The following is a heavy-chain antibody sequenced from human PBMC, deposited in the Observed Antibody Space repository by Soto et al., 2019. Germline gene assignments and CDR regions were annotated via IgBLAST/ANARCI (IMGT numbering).Heavy chain of an antibody. CDR1: RYTFTNFY. CDR2: INPSGGST. Sequence: ASVKVSCKASRYTFTNFYIHWLRQAPGQGLEWMGIINPSGGSTTYPQKFQGRVTMTRDTSTSTVHMELITLRSEDTAVYYCASRITIFGVVIPSYYYYGMDVWGQGTTVTVS. J-gene: IGHJ6*02. V-gene: IGHV1-46*01. CDR3: ASRITIFGVVIPSYYYYGMDV. D-gene: IGHD3-3*01.